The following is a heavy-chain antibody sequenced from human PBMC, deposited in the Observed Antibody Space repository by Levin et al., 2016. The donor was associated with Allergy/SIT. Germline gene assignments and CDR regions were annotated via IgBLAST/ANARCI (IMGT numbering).Heavy chain of an antibody. CDR2: IKSKTDGGTT. J-gene: IGHJ3*02. V-gene: IGHV3-15*01. Sequence: WIRQPPGKGLEWVGRIKSKTDGGTTDYAAPVKGRFTISRDDSKNTLYLQMNSLKTEDTAVYYCTTDIMRTTYYYDSSGYYYYAFDIWGQGTMVTVSS. D-gene: IGHD3-22*01. CDR3: TTDIMRTTYYYDSSGYYYYAFDI.